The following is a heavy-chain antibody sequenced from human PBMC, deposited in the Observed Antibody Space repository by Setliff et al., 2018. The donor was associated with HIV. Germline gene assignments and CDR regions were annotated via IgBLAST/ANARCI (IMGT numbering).Heavy chain of an antibody. CDR2: IYYSGST. J-gene: IGHJ4*02. V-gene: IGHV4-39*01. CDR3: ARVGFDRSGYYFDY. Sequence: PSETLSLTCTVSGGSISSSSYYWGWIRQPPGMGLEWIGSIYYSGSTYYNPSLKSRVTISVDTSKNQFSLKLSSVTAADTAVYYCARVGFDRSGYYFDYWGQGTLVTVSS. D-gene: IGHD3-22*01. CDR1: GGSISSSSYY.